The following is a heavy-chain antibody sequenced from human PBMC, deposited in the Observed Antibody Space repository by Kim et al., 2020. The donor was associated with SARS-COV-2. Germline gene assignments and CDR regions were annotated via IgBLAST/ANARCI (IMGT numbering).Heavy chain of an antibody. J-gene: IGHJ6*02. Sequence: GESLKISCKGSGYSFTSYWIGWVRQMPGKGLEWMGIIYPGDSDTRYSPSFQGQVTISADKSISTAYLQWSSLKASDTAMYYCARGASGGYSYGYEATQYGMDVWGQGTTVTVSS. CDR1: GYSFTSYW. CDR2: IYPGDSDT. CDR3: ARGASGGYSYGYEATQYGMDV. V-gene: IGHV5-51*01. D-gene: IGHD5-18*01.